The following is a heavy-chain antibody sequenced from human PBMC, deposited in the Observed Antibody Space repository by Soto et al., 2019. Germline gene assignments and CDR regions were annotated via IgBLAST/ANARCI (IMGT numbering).Heavy chain of an antibody. CDR2: ITYDGSRK. D-gene: IGHD2-2*01. CDR3: AKDTHPDRDTYHSGAAF. J-gene: IGHJ4*02. V-gene: IGHV3-30*18. Sequence: GKGLEWVSIITYDGSRKHYIDPVKGRFTTSRDTSKNTLYLQMNSLRAEDTAVYYCAKDTHPDRDTYHSGAAFWGKGTLVTVS.